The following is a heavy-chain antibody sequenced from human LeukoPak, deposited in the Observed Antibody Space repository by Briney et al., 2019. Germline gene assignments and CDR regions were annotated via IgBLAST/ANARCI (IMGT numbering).Heavy chain of an antibody. V-gene: IGHV4-34*01. CDR1: GGSFSGYY. Sequence: SETLSLTCAVYGGSFSGYYWSWIRQAPGKGLEWIGEINHSGSTNYNPSLKSRVTISVDTSKHQFSLKLSSVTAADTAVYYCASLPYGASVVEKIDYWGQGTLVTVSS. CDR3: ASLPYGASVVEKIDY. J-gene: IGHJ4*02. D-gene: IGHD4-17*01. CDR2: INHSGST.